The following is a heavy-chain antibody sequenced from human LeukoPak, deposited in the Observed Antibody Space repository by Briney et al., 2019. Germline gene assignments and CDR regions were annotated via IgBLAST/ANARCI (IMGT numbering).Heavy chain of an antibody. CDR1: GFTFSSYS. Sequence: SGGSLRLSCAASGFTFSSYSMNWVRQAPGKGLEWVSSISSSSSYIYYADSVKGRFTISRDNAKNSLYLQMNSLRAEDTAVYYCARDFIVAGPFQHWGQGTLVTVSS. D-gene: IGHD5-12*01. V-gene: IGHV3-21*01. CDR2: ISSSSSYI. CDR3: ARDFIVAGPFQH. J-gene: IGHJ1*01.